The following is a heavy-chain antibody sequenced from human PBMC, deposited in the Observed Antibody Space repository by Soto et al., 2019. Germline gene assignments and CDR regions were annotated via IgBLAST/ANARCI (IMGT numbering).Heavy chain of an antibody. CDR1: GYRFTSYW. Sequence: GDSLKISCKTFGYRFTSYWFGWVRQMPGKGLEWMGVIYPDDSDTRYSPTFQGQVTISADKSTSTAYLQLRSLKASDTAMYYCARRRTVVVAGTSDYYFDYWGQGTRVTVS. J-gene: IGHJ4*02. CDR2: IYPDDSDT. CDR3: ARRRTVVVAGTSDYYFDY. V-gene: IGHV5-51*01. D-gene: IGHD2-21*01.